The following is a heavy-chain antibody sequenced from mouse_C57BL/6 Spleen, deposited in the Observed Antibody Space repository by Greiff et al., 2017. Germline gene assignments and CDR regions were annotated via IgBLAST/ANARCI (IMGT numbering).Heavy chain of an antibody. V-gene: IGHV1-55*01. D-gene: IGHD1-1*01. Sequence: QVQLQQPGAELVKPGASVKMSCKASGYTFTSYWITWVKQRPGQGLEWIGDIYPGSGSTNYNEKFKSKATLTVDKSSSTAYMQLSSLTSEDSAVYYCARKRDYYGSSDWYFDGWGTGTTVTVSS. CDR2: IYPGSGST. J-gene: IGHJ1*03. CDR3: ARKRDYYGSSDWYFDG. CDR1: GYTFTSYW.